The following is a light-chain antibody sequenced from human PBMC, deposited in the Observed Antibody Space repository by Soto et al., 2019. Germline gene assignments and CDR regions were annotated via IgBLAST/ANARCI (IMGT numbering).Light chain of an antibody. CDR3: QQYDVSPLT. CDR2: GAS. J-gene: IGKJ1*01. CDR1: QDVRGG. V-gene: IGKV3-15*01. Sequence: EIVLTQSPDTLSVSPGGSATLSCRASQDVRGGLAWYQQKPGQAPRLLIHGASTRAPGIPARFSGSGSGTDFTLTISSLQSEDSASYYCQQYDVSPLTFGQGTTVEI.